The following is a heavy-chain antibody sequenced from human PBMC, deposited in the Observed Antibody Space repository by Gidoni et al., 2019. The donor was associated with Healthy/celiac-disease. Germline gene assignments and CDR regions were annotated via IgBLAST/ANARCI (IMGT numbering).Heavy chain of an antibody. CDR2: IYDSVTT. CDR3: ARGGIAAAGDWFDP. D-gene: IGHD6-13*01. CDR1: GGSISSYY. J-gene: IGHJ5*02. Sequence: QVQLQESGPGLVTPSETLSLTCPVSGGSISSYYWSWIRHPPGNGLEWIGYIYDSVTTNYNPYLKSRVNILVDTSKNQFSLKLSSVTDADTAVYYCARGGIAAAGDWFDPWGQGTLVTVSS. V-gene: IGHV4-59*01.